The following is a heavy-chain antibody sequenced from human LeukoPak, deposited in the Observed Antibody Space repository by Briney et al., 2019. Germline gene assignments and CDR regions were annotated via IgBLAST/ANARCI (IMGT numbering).Heavy chain of an antibody. CDR3: ASKNTGPYSNYNWFDP. Sequence: GASVKVSCKASGYTFTSYDINWVRQATGQGLEWMGWMNPNSGNTGYAQKFQGRVTITRNTSISTAYMELSSLRSEDTAVYYCASKNTGPYSNYNWFDPWGQGTLVTVSS. CDR1: GYTFTSYD. D-gene: IGHD4-11*01. V-gene: IGHV1-8*03. CDR2: MNPNSGNT. J-gene: IGHJ5*02.